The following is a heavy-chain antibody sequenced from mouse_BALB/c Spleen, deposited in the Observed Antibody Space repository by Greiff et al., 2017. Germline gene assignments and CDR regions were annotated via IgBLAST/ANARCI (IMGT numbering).Heavy chain of an antibody. CDR2: IDPANGNT. D-gene: IGHD2-1*01. CDR3: AGGGNYKSFAS. CDR1: GFNIKDTY. V-gene: IGHV14-3*02. J-gene: IGHJ3*01. Sequence: VQLQQSGAELVKPGASVKLSCTASGFNIKDTYMHWVKQRPEQGLEWIGRIDPANGNTKYDPKFQGKATTIADTSSNTAYLHLSSLTSEDTAVYYCAGGGNYKSFASWGQGTLVTVSA.